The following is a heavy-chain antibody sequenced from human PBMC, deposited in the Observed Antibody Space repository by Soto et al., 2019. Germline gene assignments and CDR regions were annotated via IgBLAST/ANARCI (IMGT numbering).Heavy chain of an antibody. CDR3: ARDIGFDYVN. J-gene: IGHJ4*02. Sequence: PGGSLRLSCAASGFTFTRYSMNWVRQAPGKGLEWVASIKEDGSEIYYLHSVRGRFSISRDSAGNALHLTMNYLSAEDTGVYFCARDIGFDYVNWGQGTLVTVSS. V-gene: IGHV3-7*01. CDR1: GFTFTRYS. CDR2: IKEDGSEI. D-gene: IGHD3-16*01.